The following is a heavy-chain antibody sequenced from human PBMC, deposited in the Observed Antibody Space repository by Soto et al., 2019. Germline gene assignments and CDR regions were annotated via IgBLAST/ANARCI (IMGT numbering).Heavy chain of an antibody. Sequence: ASVKFSCKASGYTFTGYYMHWVRQAPGQGLEWMGWINPNSGGTNYAQKFQGRVTMTRDTSISTAYMELSRLRSDDTAVYYCARSDSNYITADYWGQGTLVTVSS. CDR2: INPNSGGT. D-gene: IGHD4-4*01. V-gene: IGHV1-2*02. CDR3: ARSDSNYITADY. J-gene: IGHJ4*02. CDR1: GYTFTGYY.